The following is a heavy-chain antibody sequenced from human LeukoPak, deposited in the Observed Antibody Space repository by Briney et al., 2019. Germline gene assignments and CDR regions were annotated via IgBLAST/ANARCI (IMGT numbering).Heavy chain of an antibody. CDR2: IYWDDDK. Sequence: SGPTLVKPTQTLTLTCTFSGFSLSTSAVGVGWIRQPPGKALEWLALIYWDDDKRYSPSLQSRLTITKDASKNRVVLTMTNMDPVDTATYYCAHRPLTGTTNRWETYFDYWGQGTLVTVSS. V-gene: IGHV2-5*02. CDR1: GFSLSTSAVG. J-gene: IGHJ4*02. CDR3: AHRPLTGTTNRWETYFDY. D-gene: IGHD1-20*01.